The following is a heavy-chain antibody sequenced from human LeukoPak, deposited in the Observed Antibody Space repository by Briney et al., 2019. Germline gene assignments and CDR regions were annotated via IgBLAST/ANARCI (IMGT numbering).Heavy chain of an antibody. D-gene: IGHD3-16*01. CDR1: GYSLGKNYY. Sequence: SETLSLTCAVSGYSLGKNYYWGWIRQPPGKGLDWIVMIYGTGSTSYNPSLMNRVTMSVDTSKNHFSLKLTSVTAADKAVYYCARYDSRGTASTRFDYWGQGILVTISS. CDR3: ARYDSRGTASTRFDY. V-gene: IGHV4-38-2*01. CDR2: IYGTGST. J-gene: IGHJ4*02.